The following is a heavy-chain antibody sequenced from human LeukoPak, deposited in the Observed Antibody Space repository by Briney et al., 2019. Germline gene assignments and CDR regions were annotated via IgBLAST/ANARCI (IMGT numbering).Heavy chain of an antibody. J-gene: IGHJ3*02. D-gene: IGHD5-24*01. CDR2: IYTSGST. CDR3: ARDRVDDAFDI. V-gene: IGHV4-4*07. Sequence: SQTLSLTCTVSGGSISSYYWSWIRQPAGKGLEWIGRIYTSGSTKYNPSLESRVTMSVDTSKNQFSLKFSSVTAADTAIYYCARDRVDDAFDIWGQGTMVTVSS. CDR1: GGSISSYY.